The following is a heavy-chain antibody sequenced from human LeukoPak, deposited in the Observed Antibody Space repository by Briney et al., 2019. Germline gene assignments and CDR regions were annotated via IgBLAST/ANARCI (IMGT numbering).Heavy chain of an antibody. CDR3: ARDRGGLFDY. D-gene: IGHD3-10*01. Sequence: PSETLSLTCTVSGGFIRSYYWSWIRQPPGKGLEWIGYIYDSGSTNYNPSLKSRVTISVDTSKNQFSLKLSSVTAADTAVYYCARDRGGLFDYWGQGTLVTVSS. CDR2: IYDSGST. J-gene: IGHJ4*02. CDR1: GGFIRSYY. V-gene: IGHV4-59*13.